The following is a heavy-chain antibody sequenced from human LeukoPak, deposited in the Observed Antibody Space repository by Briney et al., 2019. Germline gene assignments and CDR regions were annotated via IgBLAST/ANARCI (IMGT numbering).Heavy chain of an antibody. V-gene: IGHV4-34*01. CDR3: ARGFSYIAVAGGWFDP. D-gene: IGHD6-19*01. J-gene: IGHJ5*02. CDR2: INHSGST. Sequence: PSETLSLTCGVYGGSFSGYYWSWIRQPPGKGLEWIGEINHSGSTNYNPSLKSRVTISVDTSKNQFSLKLSSVTAADTAVYYCARGFSYIAVAGGWFDPWGQGTLVTVPS. CDR1: GGSFSGYY.